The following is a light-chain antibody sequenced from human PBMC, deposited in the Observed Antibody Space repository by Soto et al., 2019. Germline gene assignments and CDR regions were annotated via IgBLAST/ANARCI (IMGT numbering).Light chain of an antibody. J-gene: IGLJ1*01. CDR3: CSYASSTSYV. CDR2: DVT. V-gene: IGLV2-14*01. CDR1: GSDVGGYNF. Sequence: QSALTQPASVSGSPGQSITISFTGTGSDVGGYNFVSWYQQYPGKAPKLMIHDVTSRPSGVSNRFSGSKSGTTASLTISGLQAEDEADYYCCSYASSTSYVFGTGTKLTVL.